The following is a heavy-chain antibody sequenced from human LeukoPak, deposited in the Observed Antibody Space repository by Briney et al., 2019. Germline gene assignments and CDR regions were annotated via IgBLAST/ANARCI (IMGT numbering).Heavy chain of an antibody. CDR3: AREPYCSSTSCLGIDY. Sequence: GASVKVSCKASGYTFTSYAMNWVRQAPGQGLEWMGWISAYNGNTNYAQKLQGRVTMTTDTSTSTAYMELRSLRSDDTAVYYCAREPYCSSTSCLGIDYWGQGTLVTVSS. D-gene: IGHD2-2*01. CDR1: GYTFTSYA. V-gene: IGHV1-18*01. J-gene: IGHJ4*02. CDR2: ISAYNGNT.